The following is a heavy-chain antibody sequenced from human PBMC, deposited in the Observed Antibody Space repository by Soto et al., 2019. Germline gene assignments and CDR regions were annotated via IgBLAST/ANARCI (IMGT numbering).Heavy chain of an antibody. CDR2: IWYDGSNK. J-gene: IGHJ4*02. CDR1: GFTFSSYG. V-gene: IGHV3-33*08. D-gene: IGHD1-1*01. CDR3: ARAKRAGKAPGSIDY. Sequence: VQLVESGGGLVQPGGSLRLSCAASGFTFSSYGMHWVRQAPGKGLEWVAVIWYDGSNKYYADSVKGRFTISRDNSKNTLYLQMNSLRAEDTAVYYCARAKRAGKAPGSIDYWGQGTLVTVSS.